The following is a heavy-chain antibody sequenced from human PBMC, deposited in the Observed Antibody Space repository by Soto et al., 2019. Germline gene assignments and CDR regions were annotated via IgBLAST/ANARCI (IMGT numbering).Heavy chain of an antibody. J-gene: IGHJ4*02. CDR2: IYPSDSDT. V-gene: IGHV5-51*01. CDR3: ARQGGSAWEVDY. CDR1: GYSFTSYW. Sequence: EVQLVPSGAEVKKPGESLKISCKGSGYSFTSYWVAWVRQMSGKGLEWMGIIYPSDSDTRYSPSFQGQVTISVDKSMSTAYRQWSSLKASDAAIYYCARQGGSAWEVDYWGQGTLVTVSS. D-gene: IGHD6-19*01.